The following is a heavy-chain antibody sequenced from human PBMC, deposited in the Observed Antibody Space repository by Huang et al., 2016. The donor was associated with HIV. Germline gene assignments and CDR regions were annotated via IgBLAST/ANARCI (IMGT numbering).Heavy chain of an antibody. V-gene: IGHV3-21*01. Sequence: EVQLVESGGGLVKPGGSLRLSCAASGFTFSSYRMTWVRQAPGKGLEWGSSISSSSSYINYADSGKGRFNISRDNAKNSLYLQMNSLRAEDTALYYCARADYYDSSGYPDWYFDLWGRGTLVTVSS. CDR2: ISSSSSYI. D-gene: IGHD3-22*01. J-gene: IGHJ2*01. CDR3: ARADYYDSSGYPDWYFDL. CDR1: GFTFSSYR.